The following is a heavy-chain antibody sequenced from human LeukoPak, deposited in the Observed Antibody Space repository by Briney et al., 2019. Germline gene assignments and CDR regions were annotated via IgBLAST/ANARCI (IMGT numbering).Heavy chain of an antibody. J-gene: IGHJ4*02. V-gene: IGHV3-21*01. Sequence: GGSLRLSCAASGFPFSSYSMNWVRQAPGKGLEWVSSISSSSNYIYYADSVKGRFTISRDNAKNSLYLQMNSLRAEDTAVYYCETYSSSWYPDYFWGQGTLVTVSS. CDR2: ISSSSNYI. CDR1: GFPFSSYS. CDR3: ETYSSSWYPDYF. D-gene: IGHD6-13*01.